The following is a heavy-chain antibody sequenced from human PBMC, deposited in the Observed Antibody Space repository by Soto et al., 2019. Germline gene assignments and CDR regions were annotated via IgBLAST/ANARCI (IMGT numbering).Heavy chain of an antibody. CDR2: IYDSGST. D-gene: IGHD6-6*01. V-gene: IGHV4-30-2*01. Sequence: PSETLSLTCAVSGDSISRGGYSWTWIRQPPGKALEWIGNIYDSGSTSYNPSLKSRVTISVDTSKNQFSLRLTSVTAADTAVYLCARGSSSYYDYGMDVWGQGTTVTVSS. CDR3: ARGSSSYYDYGMDV. CDR1: GDSISRGGYS. J-gene: IGHJ6*02.